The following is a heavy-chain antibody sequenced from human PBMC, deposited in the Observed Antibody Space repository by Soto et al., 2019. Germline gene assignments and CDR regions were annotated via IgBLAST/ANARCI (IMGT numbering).Heavy chain of an antibody. J-gene: IGHJ4*02. V-gene: IGHV3-30-3*01. CDR2: ISYDGSTQ. Sequence: QVQLVESGGGVVQPGTSLRLSCAASGFTFSSFALHWVRQAPGKGLEWVAVISYDGSTQLYADSVKGRFTISRDNSKNTLYLQMNNLGADDTAVYYGATYKGANWWYFDYWGQGTLVTVSS. D-gene: IGHD2-8*02. CDR1: GFTFSSFA. CDR3: ATYKGANWWYFDY.